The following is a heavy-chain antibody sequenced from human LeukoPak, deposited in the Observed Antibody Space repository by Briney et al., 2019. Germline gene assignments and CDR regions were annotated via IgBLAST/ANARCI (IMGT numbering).Heavy chain of an antibody. CDR3: ARGLAAAAAVTIDY. V-gene: IGHV1-69*04. CDR2: IIPILGIA. D-gene: IGHD6-13*01. Sequence: SVKVSCKASGGTFSSYAISWVRQAPGQGLEWMGRIIPILGIANYAQKFQGRVTITRDTSASTAYMELSSLRSEDTAVYYCARGLAAAAAVTIDYWGQGTLVTVSS. CDR1: GGTFSSYA. J-gene: IGHJ4*02.